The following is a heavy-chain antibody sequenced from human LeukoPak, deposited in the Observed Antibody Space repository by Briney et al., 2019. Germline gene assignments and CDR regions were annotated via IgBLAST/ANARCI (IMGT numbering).Heavy chain of an antibody. J-gene: IGHJ4*02. Sequence: GGSLRLSCAASGFTFTSYGVHWVRQAPGKGLEWVAVLWYDGSRKFYADSVKGRFTVSRDNSKNTLYLQMNTLRADDTAVYYCAKMDWNDHYFDFWGQGTLVTVSS. D-gene: IGHD1-1*01. CDR1: GFTFTSYG. CDR2: LWYDGSRK. V-gene: IGHV3-33*06. CDR3: AKMDWNDHYFDF.